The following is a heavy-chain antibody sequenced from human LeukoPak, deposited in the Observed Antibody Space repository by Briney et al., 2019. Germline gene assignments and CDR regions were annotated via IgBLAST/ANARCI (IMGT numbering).Heavy chain of an antibody. V-gene: IGHV3-23*01. Sequence: GGSLRLSCAASGFTFSSYAMSWVRQAPGKGLEWVSAISGSGGSTYYADSVKGRLTISRDNSKNPLYLQMNSLRAEDTAVYYCAKDLGVVVPATDYWGQGTLVTVSS. J-gene: IGHJ4*02. CDR3: AKDLGVVVPATDY. D-gene: IGHD2-2*01. CDR1: GFTFSSYA. CDR2: ISGSGGST.